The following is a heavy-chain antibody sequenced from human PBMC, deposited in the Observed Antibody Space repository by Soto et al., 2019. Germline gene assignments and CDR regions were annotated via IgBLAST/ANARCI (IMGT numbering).Heavy chain of an antibody. D-gene: IGHD3-10*01. CDR2: IYYSGST. Sequence: PSETLSLTCTVSGGSISSYYWSWIRQPPGKGLEWIGYIYYSGSTNYNPSLKSRVTISVDTSKNQFSLKLSSVTAADTAVYYCARGGWGDFDYWGQGTLVTVSS. CDR3: ARGGWGDFDY. V-gene: IGHV4-59*01. CDR1: GGSISSYY. J-gene: IGHJ4*02.